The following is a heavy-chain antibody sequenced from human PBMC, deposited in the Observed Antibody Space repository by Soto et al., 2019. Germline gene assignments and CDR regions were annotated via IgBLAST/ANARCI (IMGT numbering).Heavy chain of an antibody. CDR3: AKDRHDSSGYYPAPFDY. V-gene: IGHV3-23*01. D-gene: IGHD3-22*01. CDR1: GFTFSSNA. J-gene: IGHJ4*02. CDR2: ISSTGGGT. Sequence: GGSLRLSCAASGFTFSSNAMSWVRQAPGTGLEWVSAISSTGGGTYYADSVKGRFTISRDNSKNTLYLQMNSLRAEDTAVYYCAKDRHDSSGYYPAPFDYWGQGTLVTVSS.